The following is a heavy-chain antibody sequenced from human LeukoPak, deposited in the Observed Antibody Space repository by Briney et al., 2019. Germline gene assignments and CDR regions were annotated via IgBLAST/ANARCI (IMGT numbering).Heavy chain of an antibody. V-gene: IGHV3-23*01. J-gene: IGHJ6*03. D-gene: IGHD3-10*01. CDR2: ISGSGGST. CDR1: GFTFSSYA. CDR3: AKDGGRGCPGDYMDV. Sequence: PGGSLRLSCAASGFTFSSYAMSWVRQAPGKGLEWVSAISGSGGSTYYADSVKGRFTLSRDNSKNTLYLQMNSLRVEDTAVYYCAKDGGRGCPGDYMDVWGKGTTVTVSS.